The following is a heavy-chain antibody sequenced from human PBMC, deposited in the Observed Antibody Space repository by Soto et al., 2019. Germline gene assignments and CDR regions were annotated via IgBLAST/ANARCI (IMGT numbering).Heavy chain of an antibody. CDR3: AKAVQGWWSNFDS. CDR2: LYSTGST. V-gene: IGHV4-39*01. D-gene: IGHD2-8*02. CDR1: GASIRSSPYY. Sequence: SETLSLTCTVSGASIRSSPYYWGWVRQSPGKGLEWIGTLYSTGSTYFNPSLRGRVTISVDASKNQFYLNLKSVTAADTSFYFCAKAVQGWWSNFDSWGQGILVTV. J-gene: IGHJ4*02.